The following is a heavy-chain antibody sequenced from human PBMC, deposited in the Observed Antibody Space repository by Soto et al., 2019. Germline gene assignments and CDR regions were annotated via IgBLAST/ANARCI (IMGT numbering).Heavy chain of an antibody. V-gene: IGHV4-39*01. CDR2: IYYSGST. CDR3: ARQGSGSYSDVDYYYYGMDV. CDR1: GGSISSSSYY. D-gene: IGHD1-26*01. Sequence: PSETLSLTCTVSGGSISSSSYYWGWIRQPPGKGLEWIGSIYYSGSTYYNPSLKSRVTISVDTSKNQFSLKLSSVTAADTAVYYCARQGSGSYSDVDYYYYGMDVWGQGTTVNVSS. J-gene: IGHJ6*02.